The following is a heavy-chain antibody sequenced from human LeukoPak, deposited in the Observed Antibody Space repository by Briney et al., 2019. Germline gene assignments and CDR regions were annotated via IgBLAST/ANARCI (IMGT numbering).Heavy chain of an antibody. CDR1: GGSISSYY. J-gene: IGHJ4*02. V-gene: IGHV4-59*12. D-gene: IGHD3-22*01. CDR2: IYYSGST. Sequence: SETLSLTCTVSGGSISSYYWSWIRQPPGKGLEWIGYIYYSGSTNYNPSLKSRVTISVDTSKNQFSLKLSSVTAADTAVYYCARDVRNYYDSSGYYLFDYWGQGTLVTVSS. CDR3: ARDVRNYYDSSGYYLFDY.